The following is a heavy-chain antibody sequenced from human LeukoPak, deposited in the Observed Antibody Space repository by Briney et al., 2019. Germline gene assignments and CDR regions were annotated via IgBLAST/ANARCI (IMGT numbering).Heavy chain of an antibody. J-gene: IGHJ4*02. CDR1: GYSFTNYW. CDR2: IYPGDSDT. V-gene: IGHV5-51*01. CDR3: AIGGDSSTSCYRCFNY. D-gene: IGHD2-2*02. Sequence: GESLKISRKGSGYSFTNYWIGWVRQMPGKGLEWMGIIYPGDSDTRYSPSFQGQVTVSADKSISTAYLQWNSLKASDTAMYYCAIGGDSSTSCYRCFNYWGQRTLVTVSS.